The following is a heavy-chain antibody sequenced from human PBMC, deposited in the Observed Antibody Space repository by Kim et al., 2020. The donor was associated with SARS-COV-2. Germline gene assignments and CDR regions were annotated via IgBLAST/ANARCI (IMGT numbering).Heavy chain of an antibody. Sequence: SETLSLTCTVSGGSINSSDHYWGWIRQPPGKGLEWIGRIYYSGRTYYNPSLKSRVTISVDRYKNQFSLKLRSVTAADTAVYFCARQDFGRFSGDYWGQG. CDR2: IYYSGRT. CDR1: GGSINSSDHY. CDR3: ARQDFGRFSGDY. J-gene: IGHJ4*02. V-gene: IGHV4-39*01. D-gene: IGHD3-3*01.